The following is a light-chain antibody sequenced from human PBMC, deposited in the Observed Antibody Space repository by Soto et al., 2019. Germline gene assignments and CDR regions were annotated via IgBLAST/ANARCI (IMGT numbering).Light chain of an antibody. J-gene: IGLJ1*01. CDR3: SSFSSTSTLYV. V-gene: IGLV2-14*01. CDR1: NSDVGGHNY. Sequence: QSALTQPASVSGSPGQSITISCTGTNSDVGGHNYVSWYQHHPGKAPKLMIYEVSNRPSGVSNRFSGSKSGNTASLTISGLQAEDEADYHCSSFSSTSTLYVFGTGTK. CDR2: EVS.